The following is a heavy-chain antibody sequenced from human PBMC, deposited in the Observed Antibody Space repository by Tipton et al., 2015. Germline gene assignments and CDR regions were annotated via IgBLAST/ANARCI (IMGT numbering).Heavy chain of an antibody. D-gene: IGHD4-23*01. J-gene: IGHJ4*02. V-gene: IGHV4-59*01. CDR3: ARARGRHGGLFDS. Sequence: TLSLTCTVSDGSISSYYWSWIRQPPGKGLEWIGYIYYSGSTNYNPSLKSRVTISVDTSNKQISLKMSSVTASDTAVYYCARARGRHGGLFDSWGQGILVPVSS. CDR2: IYYSGST. CDR1: DGSISSYY.